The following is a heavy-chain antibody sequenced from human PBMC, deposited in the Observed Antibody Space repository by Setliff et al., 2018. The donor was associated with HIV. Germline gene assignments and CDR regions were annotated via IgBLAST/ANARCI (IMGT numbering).Heavy chain of an antibody. CDR2: ISAYNGDT. CDR1: GYDFRRYG. CDR3: ARDYYDSSGYIFFPGVPDY. Sequence: ASVKVSCKTSGYDFRRYGIAWVRQVPGHGLEWMGWISAYNGDTNYAQKVQGRVSMTIDTSTSTAYMELRSLRCDDMAVYYCARDYYDSSGYIFFPGVPDYRDHGTLVTTCS. V-gene: IGHV1-18*03. D-gene: IGHD3-22*01. J-gene: IGHJ4*01.